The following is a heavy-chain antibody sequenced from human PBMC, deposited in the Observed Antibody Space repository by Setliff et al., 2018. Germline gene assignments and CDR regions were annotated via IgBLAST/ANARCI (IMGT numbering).Heavy chain of an antibody. CDR1: GYTFTSYA. D-gene: IGHD5-18*01. CDR2: INAGNGNT. V-gene: IGHV1-3*01. Sequence: ASVKVSCKASGYTFTSYAMHWVRQAPGQRLEWMGWINAGNGNTKYSQKFQGRVTITRDTSASTAYMELSSLRSEDTAVYYCASSFLVDTAMATLLDAFDIWGQGTMVTVSS. CDR3: ASSFLVDTAMATLLDAFDI. J-gene: IGHJ3*02.